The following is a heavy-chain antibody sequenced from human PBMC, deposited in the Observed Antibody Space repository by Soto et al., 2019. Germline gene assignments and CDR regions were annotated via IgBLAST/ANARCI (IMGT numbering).Heavy chain of an antibody. D-gene: IGHD2-21*02. J-gene: IGHJ5*01. CDR3: AKSGVVVVTARTDS. CDR2: ISGSGGST. Sequence: EVQLLESGGGLVQPGGSLRLSCAASGITFSSYAMSWVRQAPGKGLEWVSAISGSGGSTYYADSVKGRFTISRDNSKNTLYLQMTSLRAEDTAVYCCAKSGVVVVTARTDSWGQGTLVTVSS. CDR1: GITFSSYA. V-gene: IGHV3-23*01.